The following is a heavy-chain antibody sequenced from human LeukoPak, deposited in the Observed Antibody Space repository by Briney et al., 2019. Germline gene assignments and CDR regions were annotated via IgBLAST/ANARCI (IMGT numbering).Heavy chain of an antibody. D-gene: IGHD7-27*01. Sequence: GGSLRLSCAASGFTFDTHAMSWVRQAPGKGLEWVSAISGSGGSTYYADSVKGRFTISRDNSKNTLYLQMNSLRAEDTAVYYCAHREVEWGNYRQLDAFDMWGQGTMVTVAS. CDR2: ISGSGGST. CDR1: GFTFDTHA. V-gene: IGHV3-23*01. J-gene: IGHJ3*02. CDR3: AHREVEWGNYRQLDAFDM.